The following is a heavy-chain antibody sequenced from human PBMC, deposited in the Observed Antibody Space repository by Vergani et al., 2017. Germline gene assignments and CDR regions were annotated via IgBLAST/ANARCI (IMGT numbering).Heavy chain of an antibody. CDR1: GGSFSGHF. CDR2: TSHSGSA. Sequence: QVLLQQWGAGLLKPSETLSLTSAVYGGSFSGHFWNWIRQSPGKGLEWFGETSHSGSANYNPSLKSRVSISVDTSKKQFSLKMNSVTAADTAVYYCVRSTMRAFGNCYFDLWGRGTLVTVSS. J-gene: IGHJ2*01. D-gene: IGHD1-26*01. V-gene: IGHV4-34*02. CDR3: VRSTMRAFGNCYFDL.